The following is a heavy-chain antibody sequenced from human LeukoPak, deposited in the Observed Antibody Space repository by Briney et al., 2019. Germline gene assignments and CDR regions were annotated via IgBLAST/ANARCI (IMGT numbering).Heavy chain of an antibody. CDR1: GFTFSSYT. J-gene: IGHJ3*02. Sequence: PGGSLRLSCAASGFTFSSYTMHWVRQAPGKGLEWVADISFDGNNKYYADSVKGRFTISRDNAKNTLYLQMNSLRAEDTAVYYCARDRGDFWSGSDAFDIWGQGTMVTVSS. CDR2: ISFDGNNK. D-gene: IGHD3-3*01. V-gene: IGHV3-30-3*01. CDR3: ARDRGDFWSGSDAFDI.